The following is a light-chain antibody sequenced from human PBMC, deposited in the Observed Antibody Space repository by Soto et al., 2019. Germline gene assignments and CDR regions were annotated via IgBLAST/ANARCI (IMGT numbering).Light chain of an antibody. CDR1: SSNIGYYNF. Sequence: QSALTQPASVSGSPGQSITISCTGASSNIGYYNFVSWYQQHPGKAPKLMTYDVSNRPSGVSSRFSGSKSGNTASLTISGLQAEDDAGYYCSSYTSISTWVFGGGTKLTVL. V-gene: IGLV2-14*01. J-gene: IGLJ3*02. CDR2: DVS. CDR3: SSYTSISTWV.